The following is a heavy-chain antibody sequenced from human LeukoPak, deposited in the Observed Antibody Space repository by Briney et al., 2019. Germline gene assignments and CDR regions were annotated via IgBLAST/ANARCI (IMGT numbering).Heavy chain of an antibody. D-gene: IGHD3-10*01. V-gene: IGHV3-21*04. CDR2: ISSSSSYI. Sequence: PGGSLRLPCAASGFTFSSYSMNWVRQAPGKGLEWVSSISSSSSYIYYADSVKGRFTISRDNAKNSLYLQMNSLRSEDTAVYYCATGIGGRKVRIDYWGQGTLVTVSS. CDR3: ATGIGGRKVRIDY. CDR1: GFTFSSYS. J-gene: IGHJ4*02.